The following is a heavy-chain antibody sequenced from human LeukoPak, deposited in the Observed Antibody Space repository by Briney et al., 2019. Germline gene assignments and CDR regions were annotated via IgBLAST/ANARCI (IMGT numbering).Heavy chain of an antibody. CDR2: IYSGGNT. V-gene: IGHV3-66*01. CDR3: ARILNSYGSSGYFDS. CDR1: GLTVSRSY. D-gene: IGHD3-22*01. Sequence: GGSLRLSCAAAGLTVSRSYMIWVRQAPGKGLEWVSIIYSGGNTYYADSVKGRFTISRDNSKNTLFLQMNSLRADDTAVYYCARILNSYGSSGYFDSWGQGTLVTVPS. J-gene: IGHJ4*02.